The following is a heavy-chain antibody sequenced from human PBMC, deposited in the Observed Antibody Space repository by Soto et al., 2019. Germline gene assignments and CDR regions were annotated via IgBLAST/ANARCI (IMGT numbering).Heavy chain of an antibody. CDR3: ARDSPYYYDSSGYRHFDY. V-gene: IGHV4-31*03. J-gene: IGHJ4*02. CDR1: GGPISSGGYY. Sequence: PSEALSLTCTVSGGPISSGGYYWSWILQHPGKGLEWIGYIYYSGSTYYNPSLKSRVTISVDTSKNQFSLKLSSVTAADTAVYYCARDSPYYYDSSGYRHFDYWGQGTLVTVSS. CDR2: IYYSGST. D-gene: IGHD3-22*01.